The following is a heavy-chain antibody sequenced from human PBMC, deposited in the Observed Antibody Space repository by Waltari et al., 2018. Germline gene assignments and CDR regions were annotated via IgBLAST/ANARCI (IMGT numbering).Heavy chain of an antibody. J-gene: IGHJ6*02. V-gene: IGHV3-7*01. CDR3: AGDRESR. Sequence: EVQLVESGGDLVQPGGSLRLSCAAFTFSDYWMSWVRQAPGKGLEGLGIIKPERSSIYDLDSVKGRFTISRDNAKKSLYLQMNSLRVEDTAVYYCAGDRESRWGQGTTVTVSS. CDR1: FTFSDYW. CDR2: IKPERSSI.